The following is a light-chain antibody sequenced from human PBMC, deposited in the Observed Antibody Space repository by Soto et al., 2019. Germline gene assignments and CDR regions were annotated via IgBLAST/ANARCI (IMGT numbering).Light chain of an antibody. J-gene: IGLJ1*01. Sequence: QSALTQPAPVSGSPGQSITISCTGTSSDVGGYNYVSWYQHHPGKASKLLIYDVSNRPSGVSNRFSGSKSDNTASLTISGLQPEDEADYYCSSYTTSNTRQIVFGTGTKVTVL. V-gene: IGLV2-14*03. CDR2: DVS. CDR3: SSYTTSNTRQIV. CDR1: SSDVGGYNY.